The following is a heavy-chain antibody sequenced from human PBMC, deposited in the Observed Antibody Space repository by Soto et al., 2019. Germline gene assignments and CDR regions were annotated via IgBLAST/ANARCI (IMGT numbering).Heavy chain of an antibody. Sequence: PSETLSLTCTVSGGSISIAAYYWSWIRQHPGKGLEWIGYISYSGSTYYNPSLTSRVIISVDTSRNQFSLKLTSVTAADTAVYYCARARYDYGYPHSAFDAWGRGTMVTVSS. CDR2: ISYSGST. D-gene: IGHD3-16*01. CDR3: ARARYDYGYPHSAFDA. CDR1: GGSISIAAYY. V-gene: IGHV4-31*03. J-gene: IGHJ3*01.